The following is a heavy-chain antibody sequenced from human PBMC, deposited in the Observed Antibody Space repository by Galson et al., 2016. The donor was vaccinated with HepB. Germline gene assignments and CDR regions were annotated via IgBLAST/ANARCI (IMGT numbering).Heavy chain of an antibody. Sequence: SLRLSCAASGFTFRSYRMNWVRQAPGKGLEWVSSISSGSSYIYDADSVKGRFTISRDNAKNSLYLQMNSLRAEDTAVYYCARAPVRLDDLLTGPPKNPDYWGQGTLVTVSS. D-gene: IGHD3-9*01. V-gene: IGHV3-21*01. CDR1: GFTFRSYR. CDR2: ISSGSSYI. CDR3: ARAPVRLDDLLTGPPKNPDY. J-gene: IGHJ4*02.